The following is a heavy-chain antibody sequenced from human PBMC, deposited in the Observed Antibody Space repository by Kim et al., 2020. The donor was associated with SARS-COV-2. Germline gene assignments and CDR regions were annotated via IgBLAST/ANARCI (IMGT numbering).Heavy chain of an antibody. CDR3: AKGRPTFGGVIVPLFDY. J-gene: IGHJ4*02. Sequence: GGSLRLSCAASGFTFSSYAMSWVRQAPGKGLEWVSAISGSGGSTYYADSVKGRFTISRDNSKNTLYLQMNSLRAEDTAVYYCAKGRPTFGGVIVPLFDYWGQGTLVTVSS. CDR2: ISGSGGST. V-gene: IGHV3-23*01. D-gene: IGHD3-16*02. CDR1: GFTFSSYA.